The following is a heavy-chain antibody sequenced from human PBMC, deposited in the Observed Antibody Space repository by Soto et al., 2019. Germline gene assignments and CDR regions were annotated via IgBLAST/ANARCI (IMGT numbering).Heavy chain of an antibody. V-gene: IGHV3-43D*04. Sequence: EVQLVESGGVVVQPGGSLRLSCAASGFTLDDYAMHWVRQAPGKGLEWVSLISWDGGSTYYADSVKGRFTISRDNSKNSLYLQMNSLRAEDTALYYCAKDAVYNDGLWLVANWGQGTLVTVSS. J-gene: IGHJ4*02. D-gene: IGHD5-12*01. CDR2: ISWDGGST. CDR3: AKDAVYNDGLWLVAN. CDR1: GFTLDDYA.